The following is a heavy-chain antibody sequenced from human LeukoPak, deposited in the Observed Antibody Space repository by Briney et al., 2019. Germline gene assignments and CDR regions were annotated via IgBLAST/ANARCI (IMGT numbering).Heavy chain of an antibody. CDR3: ARADRLHGGPYLIGP. Sequence: ASVKVSCKTSGYTFTDYYLHWVRQAPGQGLEWMGWINPNSGGTSSAQKFQGRVTMTRDTSISTVYMEVSWLTSDDTSIYYCARADRLHGGPYLIGPWGQGTLVTVSS. J-gene: IGHJ5*02. D-gene: IGHD2-21*01. V-gene: IGHV1-2*02. CDR2: INPNSGGT. CDR1: GYTFTDYY.